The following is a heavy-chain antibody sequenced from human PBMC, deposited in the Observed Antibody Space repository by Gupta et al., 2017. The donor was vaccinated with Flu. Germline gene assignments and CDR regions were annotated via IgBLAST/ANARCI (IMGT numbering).Heavy chain of an antibody. V-gene: IGHV4-34*01. D-gene: IGHD2-21*02. CDR3: ARAEVTSYYYYGMDV. CDR1: GGSFSGYY. Sequence: QVQLQQWGAGLLKPSETLSLTCAVYGGSFSGYYWSWTRQPPGKGLEWIGEINHSGSTNYNPSLKSRVTISVDTSKNQFSLKLSSVTAADTAVYYCARAEVTSYYYYGMDVWGQGTTVTVSS. CDR2: INHSGST. J-gene: IGHJ6*02.